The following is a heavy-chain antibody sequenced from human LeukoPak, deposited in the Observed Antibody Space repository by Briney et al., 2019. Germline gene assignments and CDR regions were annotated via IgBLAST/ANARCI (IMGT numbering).Heavy chain of an antibody. CDR1: GFTFSSYS. CDR2: ISSSSSYI. Sequence: GGSLRLSCAASGFTFSSYSINWVRQAPGKGLEWVSSISSSSSYIYYADSVKGRFTISRDNAKNSLYLQMNSLRAEDTAVYYCARVGVDGWPVDYWGQGTLVTVSS. V-gene: IGHV3-21*01. CDR3: ARVGVDGWPVDY. D-gene: IGHD3-16*01. J-gene: IGHJ4*02.